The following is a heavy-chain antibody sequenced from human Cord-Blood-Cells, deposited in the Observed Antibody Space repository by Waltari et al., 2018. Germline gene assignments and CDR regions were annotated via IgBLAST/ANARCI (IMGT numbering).Heavy chain of an antibody. J-gene: IGHJ3*02. V-gene: IGHV3-9*01. D-gene: IGHD3-16*01. CDR3: ARAGGGQYAFDI. CDR1: GFTFDDYA. CDR2: ISWNSGSI. Sequence: EVQLVESGGGLVQPGRSLRLSCAASGFTFDDYAMHWVRQAPGKGLECVSGISWNSGSIGYADSVKGRFTISRDNAKNSLYLQMNSLRAEDTALYYCARAGGGQYAFDIWGQGTMVTVSS.